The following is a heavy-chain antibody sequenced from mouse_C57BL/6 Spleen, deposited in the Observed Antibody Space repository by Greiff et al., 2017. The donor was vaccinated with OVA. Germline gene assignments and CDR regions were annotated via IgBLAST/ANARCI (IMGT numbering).Heavy chain of an antibody. V-gene: IGHV14-4*01. CDR3: TLYDYDGEAWFAY. Sequence: EVQLQQSGAELVRPGASVKLSCTASGFNIKDDYMHWVKQRPEQGLEWIGWIDPENGDTEYASKFQGKATITADTSSNTAYLQLSSLTSEDTAVYYCTLYDYDGEAWFAYWGQGTLVTVSA. CDR2: IDPENGDT. J-gene: IGHJ3*01. CDR1: GFNIKDDY. D-gene: IGHD2-4*01.